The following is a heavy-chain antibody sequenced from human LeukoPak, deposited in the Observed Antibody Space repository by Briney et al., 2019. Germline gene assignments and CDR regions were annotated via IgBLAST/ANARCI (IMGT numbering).Heavy chain of an antibody. J-gene: IGHJ4*02. D-gene: IGHD5-12*01. CDR3: ARGPSGYHNT. CDR1: GFTFSSYR. CDR2: ISTSSSYI. V-gene: IGHV3-21*01. Sequence: GGSLRLSCAASGFTFSSYRMNWVRQAPGKGLEWVSSISTSSSYIYYADSMKGRFTISRGNAKNSLYLQMNSLRAEDTAVYYCARGPSGYHNTGGQGTLVTVSS.